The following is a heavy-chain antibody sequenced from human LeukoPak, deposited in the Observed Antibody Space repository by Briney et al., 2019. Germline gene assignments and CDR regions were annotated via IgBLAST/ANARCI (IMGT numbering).Heavy chain of an antibody. CDR3: ARKVGYGYALDY. CDR2: LCSGGST. CDR1: GFTLSSNC. J-gene: IGHJ4*02. D-gene: IGHD5-18*01. V-gene: IGHV3-53*01. Sequence: GGSLRLSCAASGFTLSSNCMTWVRQAPGMGLGWVSVLCSGGSTYYTDSVKGRFTISTDNSKNTLYLQMNSLRAEDTAVYYCARKVGYGYALDYWGQGTLVTVSS.